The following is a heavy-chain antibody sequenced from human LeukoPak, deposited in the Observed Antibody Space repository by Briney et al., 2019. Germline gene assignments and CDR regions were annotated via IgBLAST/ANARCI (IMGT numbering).Heavy chain of an antibody. CDR1: GFTCSSYA. J-gene: IGHJ4*02. CDR3: ARAPSYSGYDPSHYFDY. CDR2: ISYDGSNK. V-gene: IGHV3-30-3*01. Sequence: GGSLRLSCAASGFTCSSYAMHWVRQAPGKGLEGVAVISYDGSNKYYADSVKGRFTISRDNSKTTLYLQMNSLRAEDTAVYYCARAPSYSGYDPSHYFDYWGQGTLVTVSS. D-gene: IGHD5-12*01.